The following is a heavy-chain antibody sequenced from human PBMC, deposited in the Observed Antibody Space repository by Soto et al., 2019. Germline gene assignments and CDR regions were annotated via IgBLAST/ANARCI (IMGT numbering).Heavy chain of an antibody. CDR1: GGSISSDDYY. Sequence: QVQLQESGPGLVKPSQTLSLTCTVSGGSISSDDYYWSWIRQHPGKGLEWIGYIHYSGSTFYNPSLKSRVSTSVDTSKGQFSLKLSSVTAADTAVYYCARESLAYCGGDCYSSPFDYRGQGVLVTVSS. V-gene: IGHV4-31*03. CDR2: IHYSGST. J-gene: IGHJ4*02. D-gene: IGHD2-21*02. CDR3: ARESLAYCGGDCYSSPFDY.